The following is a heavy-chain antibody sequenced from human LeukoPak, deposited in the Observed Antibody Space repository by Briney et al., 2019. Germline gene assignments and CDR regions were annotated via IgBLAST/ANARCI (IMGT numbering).Heavy chain of an antibody. Sequence: SETLSLTCTVSGGSISSYYWSWIRQPPGKGLEWIGFMFYSGSTNYNPSLKSRVTISVDTSKNQFSLKLSSVTAADTAVYYRARVAYGSGSYYFDYWGQGTLVTVSS. D-gene: IGHD3-10*01. CDR1: GGSISSYY. V-gene: IGHV4-59*01. CDR2: MFYSGST. CDR3: ARVAYGSGSYYFDY. J-gene: IGHJ4*02.